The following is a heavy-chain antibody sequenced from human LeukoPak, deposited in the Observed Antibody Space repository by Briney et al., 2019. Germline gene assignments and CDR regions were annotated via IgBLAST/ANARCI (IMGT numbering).Heavy chain of an antibody. CDR2: IYYSGST. Sequence: PSETLSLTCTVSGGSISSSSYYWGWIRQPPGKGLEWIGSIYYSGSTYYNPSLKSRVTISVDTSKNQFSLKLSSVTAADTAVYYCAGIVGAKLVRSDYWGQGTLVTVSS. CDR1: GGSISSSSYY. CDR3: AGIVGAKLVRSDY. V-gene: IGHV4-39*07. D-gene: IGHD1-26*01. J-gene: IGHJ4*02.